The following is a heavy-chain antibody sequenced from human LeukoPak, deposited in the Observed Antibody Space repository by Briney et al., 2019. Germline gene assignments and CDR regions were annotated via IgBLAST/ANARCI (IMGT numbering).Heavy chain of an antibody. CDR2: INPSGGGT. D-gene: IGHD3-9*01. J-gene: IGHJ3*02. CDR3: AREVLRYFDSEGAFDI. V-gene: IGHV1-46*01. Sequence: ASVKVSCKASGYTFTSYYIHWVRQAPGQGLEWMGIINPSGGGTTYAQKFRGRVTMTRDTSTSTVYMELSSLRSEDMAVYYCAREVLRYFDSEGAFDIWGQGTMVTVSS. CDR1: GYTFTSYY.